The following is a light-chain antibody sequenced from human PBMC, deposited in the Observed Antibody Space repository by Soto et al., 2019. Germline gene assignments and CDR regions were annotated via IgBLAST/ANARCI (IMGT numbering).Light chain of an antibody. Sequence: EIVMTQSPATLSVSPGERATLSCRASQSFSSNLAWYQQKPCQAPRLLIYGAVTRATGIPARFSGSRSGTESTLTISSLQSEDFAVYYCQQYNNWPYTFGQGTKLAIK. V-gene: IGKV3-15*01. CDR2: GAV. J-gene: IGKJ2*01. CDR1: QSFSSN. CDR3: QQYNNWPYT.